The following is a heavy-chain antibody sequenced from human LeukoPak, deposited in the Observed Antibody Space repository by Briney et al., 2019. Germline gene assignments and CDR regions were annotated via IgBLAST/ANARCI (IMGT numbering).Heavy chain of an antibody. Sequence: GGSLRLSCAASGFTFSSYSMNWVRQAPGKGLEWVSAISGSGGSTYYADSVKGRFTISRDNSKNTLYLQMNSLRAEDTAVYYCAKAPYGDYYYYFDYWGQGTLVTVSS. CDR2: ISGSGGST. J-gene: IGHJ4*02. CDR1: GFTFSSYS. CDR3: AKAPYGDYYYYFDY. V-gene: IGHV3-23*01. D-gene: IGHD4-17*01.